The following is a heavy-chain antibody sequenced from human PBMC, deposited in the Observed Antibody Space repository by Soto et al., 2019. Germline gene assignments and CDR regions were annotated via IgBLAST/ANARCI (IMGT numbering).Heavy chain of an antibody. D-gene: IGHD2-2*01. V-gene: IGHV4-30-2*01. CDR1: GDSISRGGFS. J-gene: IGHJ4*02. CDR2: IYHSGTS. CDR3: ARGRLVPAVNFDY. Sequence: SSQTLSLTCAVSGDSISRGGFSWSWIRQPPGKGLEWIGYIYHSGTSFYNPSLKSRVTISVDGSKNQFSLKVNSVTAADTAVYYCARGRLVPAVNFDYWGLGTLVTVSS.